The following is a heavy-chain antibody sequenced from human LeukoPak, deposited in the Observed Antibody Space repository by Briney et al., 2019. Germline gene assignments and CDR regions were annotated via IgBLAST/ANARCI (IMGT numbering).Heavy chain of an antibody. D-gene: IGHD3-22*01. CDR1: GFTVSSNY. J-gene: IGHJ4*02. CDR3: ARGRLFPYYFDY. Sequence: GGCLRLSCAASGFTVSSNYMSWVRQAPGKGLEWVSVIYSGGSTYYADSVKGRFTISRDNSKNTLYLQMNSLRAEDTAVYYCARGRLFPYYFDYWGQGTLVTVSS. V-gene: IGHV3-53*01. CDR2: IYSGGST.